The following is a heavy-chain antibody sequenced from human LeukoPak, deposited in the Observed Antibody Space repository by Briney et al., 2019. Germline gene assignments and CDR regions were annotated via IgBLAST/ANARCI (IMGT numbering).Heavy chain of an antibody. CDR1: GITFSNYV. D-gene: IGHD4-17*01. V-gene: IGHV3-23*01. Sequence: GGSLRLSCAASGITFSNYVMSWVRQARGKGLEWVSAISGGGRNTYYAASVKGRFTISRDNSKNMLHLQMNSLRAEDTAVYYCAKDRTSMVTTGLDYWGQGTLVTVSS. J-gene: IGHJ4*02. CDR2: ISGGGRNT. CDR3: AKDRTSMVTTGLDY.